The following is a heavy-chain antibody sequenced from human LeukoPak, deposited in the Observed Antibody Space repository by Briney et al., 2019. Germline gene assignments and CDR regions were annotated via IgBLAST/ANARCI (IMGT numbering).Heavy chain of an antibody. CDR1: GFTFSSYA. J-gene: IGHJ4*02. D-gene: IGHD3-22*01. CDR3: AKVGGSYYYDSSGSNGYYFDY. CDR2: ISGSGGST. Sequence: GGSLRLSCAASGFTFSSYAMSWVRQAPGKGLEWVSAISGSGGSTYYADSVKGRFTISRDNSKNTLYLQVNSLRAEDTAVYYCAKVGGSYYYDSSGSNGYYFDYWGQGTLVTVSS. V-gene: IGHV3-23*01.